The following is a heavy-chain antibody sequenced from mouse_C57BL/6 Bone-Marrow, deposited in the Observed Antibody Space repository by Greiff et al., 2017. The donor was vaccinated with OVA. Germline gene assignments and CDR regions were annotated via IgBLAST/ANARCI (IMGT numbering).Heavy chain of an antibody. CDR2: IDPETGGT. D-gene: IGHD1-1*01. V-gene: IGHV1-15*01. CDR1: GYTFTDYE. J-gene: IGHJ3*01. CDR3: TITTVVEGFAY. Sequence: QLQQSGAELVRPGASVTLSCKASGYTFTDYEMHWVKQTPVHGLEWIGAIDPETGGTAYNQKFKGKAILTADKSSSTAYMELRSLTSEDSAVYYCTITTVVEGFAYWGQGTLVTVSA.